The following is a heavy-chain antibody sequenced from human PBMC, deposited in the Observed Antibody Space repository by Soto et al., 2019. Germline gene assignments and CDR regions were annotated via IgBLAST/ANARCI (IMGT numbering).Heavy chain of an antibody. CDR2: IIDSGAST. V-gene: IGHV3-23*01. Sequence: GSLRLSCAASGFTFSSCAMGWVRQAPGKGLEWVSDIIDSGASTYYADSVKGRFTISRDNSKSTLYLQMNSLRAEDTALYYCAKGRSYYYYYGMDVWGQGTTVTVSS. J-gene: IGHJ6*02. CDR1: GFTFSSCA. CDR3: AKGRSYYYYYGMDV.